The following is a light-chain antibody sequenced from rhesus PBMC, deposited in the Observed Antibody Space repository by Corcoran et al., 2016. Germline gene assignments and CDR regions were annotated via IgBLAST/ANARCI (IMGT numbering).Light chain of an antibody. CDR3: YQHSSGP. V-gene: IGKV3-10*01. CDR1: QSVSSY. Sequence: QVILTQSPATLSLSPGERATLSCRASQSVSSYLAWYQQKPGQAPRLLIYGASSSATGIPDRCSGSGSGTYFTLTSSSLEPEDVGVYHCYQHSSGPFGPGAKLDIK. J-gene: IGKJ3*01. CDR2: GAS.